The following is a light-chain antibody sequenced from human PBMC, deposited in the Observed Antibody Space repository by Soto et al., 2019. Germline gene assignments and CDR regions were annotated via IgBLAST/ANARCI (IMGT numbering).Light chain of an antibody. J-gene: IGKJ2*01. V-gene: IGKV3-11*01. CDR2: DAS. CDR1: QSVSSY. Sequence: EIVLTQSPATLSLSPGERATLSCRASQSVSSYLAWYQQKPGQAPRHLIYDASNRATAIPARCSGSGSGTHFNLTNSSLEPEDFAVYYCTQRSNWPPYPLGQGTEQEIK. CDR3: TQRSNWPPYP.